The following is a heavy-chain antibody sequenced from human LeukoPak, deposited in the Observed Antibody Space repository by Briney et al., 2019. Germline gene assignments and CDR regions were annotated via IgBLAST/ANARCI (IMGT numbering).Heavy chain of an antibody. V-gene: IGHV3-7*05. J-gene: IGHJ3*02. CDR3: ARARDYGSGKVNAFDI. CDR1: GFTFSSFW. CDR2: IKRDGSEK. Sequence: GGSLRLSCADSGFTFSSFWMSWVRQAPGKGLEWVATIKRDGSEKHYVDSVKGRFTISRDNAEKSLYLQVNSLRAEDTAVYYCARARDYGSGKVNAFDIWGQGTMVTVSS. D-gene: IGHD3-10*01.